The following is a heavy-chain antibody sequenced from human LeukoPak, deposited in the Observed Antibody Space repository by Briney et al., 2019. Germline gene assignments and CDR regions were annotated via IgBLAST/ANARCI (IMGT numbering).Heavy chain of an antibody. Sequence: ASVKVSCKVSGYTLTELSMHWVRQAPGKGLEWMGGFDPEDGETIYAQKFQGRVTMTEDTSTDTAYMELSSLRSEDTAVYYCATGTWFGEFGYYYYMDVWGKGTTVTISS. CDR2: FDPEDGET. CDR1: GYTLTELS. CDR3: ATGTWFGEFGYYYYMDV. V-gene: IGHV1-24*01. D-gene: IGHD3-10*01. J-gene: IGHJ6*03.